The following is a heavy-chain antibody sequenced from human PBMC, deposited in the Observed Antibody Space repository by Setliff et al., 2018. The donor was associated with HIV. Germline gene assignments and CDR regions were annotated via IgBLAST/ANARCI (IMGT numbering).Heavy chain of an antibody. Sequence: GASVKVSCKASGYTFISYDINWVRQATGQGLEWMGWMNPNSGNTGYAQKFQGRFTMTRNTPISTGYMEMSSLRSEDTAVYYCARGRRGYSYDFDVFDIWGQGTMVTVSS. V-gene: IGHV1-8*02. D-gene: IGHD5-18*01. CDR2: MNPNSGNT. J-gene: IGHJ3*02. CDR3: ARGRRGYSYDFDVFDI. CDR1: GYTFISYD.